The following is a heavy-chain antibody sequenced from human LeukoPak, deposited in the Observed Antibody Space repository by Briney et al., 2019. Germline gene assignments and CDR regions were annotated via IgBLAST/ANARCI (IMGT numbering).Heavy chain of an antibody. CDR3: TGEVYYYGRPMVY. D-gene: IGHD3-10*01. CDR1: GFTFGDYA. CDR2: IRSKAYGGTT. V-gene: IGHV3-49*04. J-gene: IGHJ4*02. Sequence: GGSLRLSCTASGFTFGDYAMSWVRQAPGKGLEGVGFIRSKAYGGTTEYAASVKGRFTISRDDAKSIAYLQMNSLKTEDTAVYYCTGEVYYYGRPMVYWGQGTLVTVSS.